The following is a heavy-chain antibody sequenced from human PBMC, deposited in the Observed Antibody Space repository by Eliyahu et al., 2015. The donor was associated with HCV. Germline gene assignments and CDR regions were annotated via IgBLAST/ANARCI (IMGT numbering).Heavy chain of an antibody. D-gene: IGHD4-17*01. CDR2: ISDSGDST. Sequence: EVQLLESGGGLVQPGGSLRLSCAASGFPFSTYAMSWVRQAPGKGLGWVSRISDSGDSTHYADSVKGRFTISRDNSKNTLYLQMNSLRAEDTALYYCAKETTLDYWGQGTLVTVSS. J-gene: IGHJ4*02. CDR3: AKETTLDY. V-gene: IGHV3-23*01. CDR1: GFPFSTYA.